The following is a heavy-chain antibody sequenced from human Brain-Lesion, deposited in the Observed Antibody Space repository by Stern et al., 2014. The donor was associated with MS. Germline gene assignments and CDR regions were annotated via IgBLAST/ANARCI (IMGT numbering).Heavy chain of an antibody. CDR3: AKDMMDYFGSGTFGSFDH. V-gene: IGHV3-9*01. J-gene: IGHJ4*02. D-gene: IGHD3-10*01. CDR2: ITWHSGTI. CDR1: GFSFEDHG. Sequence: QLVESGGGVVQPGRSLRLSCEASGFSFEDHGMHWVRQAPGKGLEWVAGITWHSGTIAYADYVKGRFTISRDDAKNSLYLHMNGLRAEDTALYYCAKDMMDYFGSGTFGSFDHWGQGTLVTVSS.